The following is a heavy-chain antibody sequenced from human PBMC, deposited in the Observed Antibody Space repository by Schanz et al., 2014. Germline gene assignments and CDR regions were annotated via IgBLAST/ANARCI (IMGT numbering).Heavy chain of an antibody. CDR3: ARKVVATIGGYYDN. Sequence: EVQLLESGGGLVPPGGSLRLSCAASGFNFSDYAMCWVRQAPGKGLEWVSVISASGGDTYYADSVKGRFTISRDNSKNTLYLQMNSLRPEDTAVYYCARKVVATIGGYYDNWGQGTLVIVSS. CDR1: GFNFSDYA. V-gene: IGHV3-23*01. CDR2: ISASGGDT. J-gene: IGHJ4*02. D-gene: IGHD5-12*01.